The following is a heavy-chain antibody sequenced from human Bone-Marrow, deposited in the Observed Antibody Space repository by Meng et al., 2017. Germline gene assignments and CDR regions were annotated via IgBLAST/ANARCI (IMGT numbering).Heavy chain of an antibody. V-gene: IGHV4-38-2*02. Sequence: SETLSLTCTVSGYSISSGYYWGWIRQPPGKWLELIGSIHHSAHTYYNPSLKSPVTISVDTCTNKFSMRLSSVTASDTAVYYCVRDRDGYDSPFYYYDYGMDVWGQGTTVTVSS. J-gene: IGHJ6*02. D-gene: IGHD5-24*01. CDR1: GYSISSGYY. CDR2: IHHSAHT. CDR3: VRDRDGYDSPFYYYDYGMDV.